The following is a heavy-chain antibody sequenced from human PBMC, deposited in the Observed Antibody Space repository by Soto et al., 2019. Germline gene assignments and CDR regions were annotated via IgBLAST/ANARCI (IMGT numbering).Heavy chain of an antibody. CDR2: ISGSSSYI. V-gene: IGHV3-21*01. D-gene: IGHD3-22*01. CDR3: ARGLYYYDSSGYLGSYYYYGMDV. Sequence: EVQLVESGGGLVKPGGSLRLPCAASGFTFSSYSMNWVRQAPGKGLEWVSSISGSSSYIYYADSVKGRFTISRDNAKNSLYLQMNSLRAEDTAVYYCARGLYYYDSSGYLGSYYYYGMDVWGQGTTVTVSS. CDR1: GFTFSSYS. J-gene: IGHJ6*02.